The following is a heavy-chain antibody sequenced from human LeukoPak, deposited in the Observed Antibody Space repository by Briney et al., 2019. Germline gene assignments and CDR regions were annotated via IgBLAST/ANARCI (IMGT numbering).Heavy chain of an antibody. CDR1: GFTFSSYG. J-gene: IGHJ4*02. Sequence: GGSLRLSCAASGFTFSSYGMHWVRQAPGKGLEGVAFIRYDGSNKYYADSVKGRFTISRDNSKNTLYLQMNSLRAEDTAAYYCAKTAYYYDSSAHFDYWGQGTLVTVSS. CDR2: IRYDGSNK. V-gene: IGHV3-30*02. D-gene: IGHD3-22*01. CDR3: AKTAYYYDSSAHFDY.